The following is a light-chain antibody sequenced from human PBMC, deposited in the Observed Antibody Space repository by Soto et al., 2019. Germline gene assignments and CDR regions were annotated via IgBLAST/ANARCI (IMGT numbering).Light chain of an antibody. CDR3: QRYTDWLAGA. Sequence: EIQVAISTSAVRGVGEDSISWRSPDSQSISSWLAWYQQKPGRAPKLLIYDASTLESGVPSRFSGSASGTEFTINICGLRFADYALYHCQRYTDWLAGAFGQGTKVDIK. V-gene: IGKV1-5*01. CDR1: QSISSW. J-gene: IGKJ1*01. CDR2: DAS.